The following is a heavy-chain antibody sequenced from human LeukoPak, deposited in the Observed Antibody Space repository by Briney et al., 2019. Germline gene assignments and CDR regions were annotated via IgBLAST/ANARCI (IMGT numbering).Heavy chain of an antibody. CDR1: GFTFSKYW. CDR2: IKQDGSEK. Sequence: PGGSLRLSCAASGFTFSKYWMSWVRQAPGKGLGWVASIKQDGSEKYYVNSVKGRFTISRDNAKNSLYLQMNSLRVEDTAVYYCARVDCGGDCYSGSGYFDLWGRGPLVTVSS. V-gene: IGHV3-7*01. J-gene: IGHJ2*01. CDR3: ARVDCGGDCYSGSGYFDL. D-gene: IGHD2-21*02.